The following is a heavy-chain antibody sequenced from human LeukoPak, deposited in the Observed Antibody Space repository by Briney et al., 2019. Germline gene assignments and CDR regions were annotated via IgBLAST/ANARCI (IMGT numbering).Heavy chain of an antibody. D-gene: IGHD1-1*01. J-gene: IGHJ6*03. V-gene: IGHV6-1*01. CDR2: THFRSKWYN. CDR3: ARDLYNWNSYYYYYMDV. CDR1: GDSVSSKYAA. Sequence: SQTLSLTCVISGDSVSSKYAAWNWIRQSPSRGLEWLGRTHFRSKWYNEYAVPVKSRITINPDTSKNQFSLQLNSVTPEDTAVHYCARDLYNWNSYYYYYMDVWGKGTTVTVSS.